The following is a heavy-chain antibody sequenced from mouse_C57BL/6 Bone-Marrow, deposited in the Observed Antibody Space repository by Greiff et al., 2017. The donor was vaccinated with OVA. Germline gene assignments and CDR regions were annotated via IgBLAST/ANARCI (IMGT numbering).Heavy chain of an antibody. CDR3: AIHYYGSSYDDYAMDY. CDR2: IWGVGST. V-gene: IGHV2-6*01. D-gene: IGHD1-1*01. Sequence: VKLMESGPGLVAPSQSLSITCTVSGFSLTSYGVDWVRQSPGKGLEWLGVIWGVGSTNYNSALKSRLSISKDNSKSQVFLKMNSLQTDDTAMYYCAIHYYGSSYDDYAMDYWGQGTSVTVSS. J-gene: IGHJ4*01. CDR1: GFSLTSYG.